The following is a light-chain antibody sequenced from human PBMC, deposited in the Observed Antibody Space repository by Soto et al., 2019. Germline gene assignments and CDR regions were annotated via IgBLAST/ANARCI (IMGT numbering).Light chain of an antibody. CDR1: QTISSW. CDR2: KAS. CDR3: QQYNNWPIT. Sequence: DIQMTQSPSTLSGSVGDRVTITFRASQTISSWLAWYQQKPGKAPKLLIYKASTLKSGVPSRFSGSGSGTEFTLTISSLQPDDFAVYYCQQYNNWPITFGQGTRLEIK. J-gene: IGKJ5*01. V-gene: IGKV1-5*03.